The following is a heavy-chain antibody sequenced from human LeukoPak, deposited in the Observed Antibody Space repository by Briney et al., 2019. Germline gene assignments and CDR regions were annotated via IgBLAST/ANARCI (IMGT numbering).Heavy chain of an antibody. Sequence: GGSLRLSCAASGFTVSSNYMSWVRQAPGKGLEWVSVIYSGGSTCYADSVKGRFTISRDNSKNTLYLQMNSLRAEDTAVYYCARARYCSGGSCYGIYYFDYWGQGTLVTVSS. CDR1: GFTVSSNY. D-gene: IGHD2-15*01. CDR2: IYSGGST. CDR3: ARARYCSGGSCYGIYYFDY. J-gene: IGHJ4*02. V-gene: IGHV3-66*02.